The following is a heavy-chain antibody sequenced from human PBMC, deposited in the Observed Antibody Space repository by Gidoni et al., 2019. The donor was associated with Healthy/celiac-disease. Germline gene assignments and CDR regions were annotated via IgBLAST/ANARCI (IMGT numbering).Heavy chain of an antibody. J-gene: IGHJ4*02. Sequence: QLQLQESGPGLVKPSETLALTCTVSGGSISSSSYYWGWIRQPPWKGLEWIGSIYYSGSTHYNPSLKSRVTISVDTSKNQFSLKLSSVTAADTAVYYCARLRDIDKSGSVRWGVIINRSFDYWGQGTLVTVSA. CDR3: ARLRDIDKSGSVRWGVIINRSFDY. CDR2: IYYSGST. CDR1: GGSISSSSYY. D-gene: IGHD3-10*01. V-gene: IGHV4-39*01.